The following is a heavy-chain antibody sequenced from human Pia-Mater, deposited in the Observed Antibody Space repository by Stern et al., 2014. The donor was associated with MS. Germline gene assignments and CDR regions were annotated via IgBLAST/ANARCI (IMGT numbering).Heavy chain of an antibody. D-gene: IGHD2-15*01. J-gene: IGHJ4*02. CDR3: ATPTPAHY. Sequence: EVQLVQSGGGLVQPGGSLRLSCTASGFTFSPFSMNWVRQAPGKGLEWGAYISGNGTTTYYSASVKGRFTTPRDNANNSLYLQMNGLRDEDTAVYYCATPTPAHYWGQGTLVTVSS. CDR1: GFTFSPFS. V-gene: IGHV3-48*02. CDR2: ISGNGTTT.